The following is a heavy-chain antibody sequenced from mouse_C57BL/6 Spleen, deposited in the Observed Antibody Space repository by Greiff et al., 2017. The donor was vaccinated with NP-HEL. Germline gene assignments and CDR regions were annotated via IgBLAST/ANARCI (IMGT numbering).Heavy chain of an antibody. V-gene: IGHV1-42*01. J-gene: IGHJ1*03. Sequence: EVQLQQSGPELVKPGASVKISCKASGYSFTGYYMNWVKQSPEKSLEWIGEINPSTGGTTYNQKFKAKATLTVDKSSSTAYMQLKSLTSEDSAVYYCARWPYYYGRSYWYFDVWGTRTTVTVSS. CDR1: GYSFTGYY. CDR2: INPSTGGT. D-gene: IGHD1-1*01. CDR3: ARWPYYYGRSYWYFDV.